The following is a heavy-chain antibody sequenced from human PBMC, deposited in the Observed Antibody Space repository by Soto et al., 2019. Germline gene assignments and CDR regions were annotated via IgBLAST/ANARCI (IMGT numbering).Heavy chain of an antibody. D-gene: IGHD5-12*01. Sequence: SETLSLTCTVSGFSISSGGYYWSWIRQHPGKGLEWIGYIYYSGSTYYNPSLKSRVTISVDTSKNQFSLKLSSVTAADTAVYYCARVFGDWLQFYPWGQGTLVTVSS. CDR1: GFSISSGGYY. J-gene: IGHJ5*02. CDR2: IYYSGST. CDR3: ARVFGDWLQFYP. V-gene: IGHV4-31*03.